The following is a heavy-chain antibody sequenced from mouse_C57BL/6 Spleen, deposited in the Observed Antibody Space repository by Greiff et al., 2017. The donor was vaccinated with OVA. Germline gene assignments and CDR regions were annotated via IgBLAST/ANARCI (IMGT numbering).Heavy chain of an antibody. D-gene: IGHD2-1*01. Sequence: EVKLMESGGDLVKPGGSLKLSCAASGFTFSSYGMSWVRQTPDKRLEWVATISSGGSYTYYPDSVKGRFTISRDNAKNTLYLQMSSLKSEDTAMYYCARQGGNSRWWYFDVWGTGTTVTVSS. V-gene: IGHV5-6*01. J-gene: IGHJ1*03. CDR2: ISSGGSYT. CDR1: GFTFSSYG. CDR3: ARQGGNSRWWYFDV.